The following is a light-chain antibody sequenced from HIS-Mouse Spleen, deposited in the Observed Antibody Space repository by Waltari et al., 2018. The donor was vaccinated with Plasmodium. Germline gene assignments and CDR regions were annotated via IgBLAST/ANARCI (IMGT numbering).Light chain of an antibody. V-gene: IGLV3-10*01. CDR3: YSTDSSGNHRV. CDR2: EDS. CDR1: ALPKKY. J-gene: IGLJ3*02. Sequence: SYELTQHPSVSVSPGQTARITCPGDALPKKYASWYQQKSGQAPVLVIYEDSKRPSGIPERFSGSSSGTMATLTISGAQVEDEADYYCYSTDSSGNHRVFGGGTKLTVL.